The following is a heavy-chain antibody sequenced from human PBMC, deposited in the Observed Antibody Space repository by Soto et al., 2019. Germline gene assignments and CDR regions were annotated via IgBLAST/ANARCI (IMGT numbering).Heavy chain of an antibody. CDR2: VYSSGGT. Sequence: QVHLQQSGPGLVKPSETLSLTCSVSGGSMSSYYWTWIRQPAGKGLEWIGRVYSSGGTHYNSSLKSRVTISLDTSKNQFSLRLNSVTAADTAVYYCARGQRFSDWFDPWGQGTLVTVSS. CDR3: ARGQRFSDWFDP. V-gene: IGHV4-4*07. J-gene: IGHJ5*02. CDR1: GGSMSSYY. D-gene: IGHD3-3*01.